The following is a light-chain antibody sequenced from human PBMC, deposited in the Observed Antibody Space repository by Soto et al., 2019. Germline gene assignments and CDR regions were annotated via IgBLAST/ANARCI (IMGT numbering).Light chain of an antibody. Sequence: QSVLTQPASVSGSPGQSITISCTGTSGNIGNFNFVSWYQQHPGKAPKLMIYEVSNRPSGVSDRFSGSKSGNTASLTISGLEAEDEADYYCSLYITASSRVFGTGTEVTVL. V-gene: IGLV2-14*01. CDR1: SGNIGNFNF. CDR2: EVS. CDR3: SLYITASSRV. J-gene: IGLJ1*01.